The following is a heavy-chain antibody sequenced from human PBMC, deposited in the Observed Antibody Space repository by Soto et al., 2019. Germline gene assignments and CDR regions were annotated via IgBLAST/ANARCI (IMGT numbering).Heavy chain of an antibody. J-gene: IGHJ4*02. V-gene: IGHV2-26*02. CDR3: ARIPKDSTGSYWYYFDY. D-gene: IGHD2-2*01. CDR1: GFSLNNARMG. Sequence: QVTLKESGPGLVKPTETLTLTCTVSGFSLNNARMGVSWIRQPPGKTLEWLGHIFSNDQKAYNPSLKSRLTIFPDTSRSQVVLIMTNMDPADTATYYCARIPKDSTGSYWYYFDYWGQGSLVTVSS. CDR2: IFSNDQK.